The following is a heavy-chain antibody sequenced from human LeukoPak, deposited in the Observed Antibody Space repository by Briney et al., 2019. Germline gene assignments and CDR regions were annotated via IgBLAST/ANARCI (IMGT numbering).Heavy chain of an antibody. CDR1: GGSISSYY. CDR3: ARQRGDWLFSNGEYFDY. D-gene: IGHD3-9*01. CDR2: IYYSGST. Sequence: SETLSLTCTVSGGSISSYYWSWIRQPPGKGLEWIGYIYYSGSTNYNPSLKSRVTISVDTSKNQFSLKLSSVTAADTAVYYCARQRGDWLFSNGEYFDYWGQGTLVTVSS. J-gene: IGHJ4*02. V-gene: IGHV4-59*08.